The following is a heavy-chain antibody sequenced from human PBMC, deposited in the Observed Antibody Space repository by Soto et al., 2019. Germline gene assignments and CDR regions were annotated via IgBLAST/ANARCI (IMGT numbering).Heavy chain of an antibody. CDR2: INAGNGNT. Sequence: QVQLVQSGAEVKKPGASVKVSCKASGYTFTSYAMHWVRQAPGQRLEWMGWINAGNGNTKYSQKFQGRVTITRDTSASTAYMELSSLRSEETAVYYCARRSCSSSSGWYDPWGQGTLVTVSS. CDR3: ARRSCSSSSGWYDP. D-gene: IGHD6-13*01. V-gene: IGHV1-3*01. J-gene: IGHJ5*02. CDR1: GYTFTSYA.